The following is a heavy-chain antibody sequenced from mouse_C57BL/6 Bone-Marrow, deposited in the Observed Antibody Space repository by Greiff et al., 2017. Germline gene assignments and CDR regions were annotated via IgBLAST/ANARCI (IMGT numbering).Heavy chain of an antibody. D-gene: IGHD3-3*01. CDR1: GFNIKDDY. CDR3: TRTRGIDY. CDR2: IDPENGDT. J-gene: IGHJ2*01. V-gene: IGHV14-4*01. Sequence: VHVKQSGAELVRPGASVKLSCTASGFNIKDDYMHWVKQRPEQGLEWIGWIDPENGDTEYASKFQGKATITADTSSNTAYLQLSSLTSEDTAVXYGTRTRGIDYWGQGTTLTGSS.